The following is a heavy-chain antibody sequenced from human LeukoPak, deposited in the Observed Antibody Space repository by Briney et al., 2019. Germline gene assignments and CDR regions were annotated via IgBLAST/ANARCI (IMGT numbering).Heavy chain of an antibody. Sequence: GASVKVSCKASGYTFTSYGISWVRQAPGQGLEWMGWISAYNDNTNYAQKLQGRVTMTTDTSTSTAYMELRSLRSDDTAVYYCARGIVVVPAAPKYNWFDPWGQGTLVTVSS. CDR2: ISAYNDNT. D-gene: IGHD2-2*01. CDR3: ARGIVVVPAAPKYNWFDP. V-gene: IGHV1-18*01. J-gene: IGHJ5*02. CDR1: GYTFTSYG.